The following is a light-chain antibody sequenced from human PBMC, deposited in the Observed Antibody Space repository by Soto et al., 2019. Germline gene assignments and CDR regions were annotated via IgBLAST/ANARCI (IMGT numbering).Light chain of an antibody. V-gene: IGLV4-69*01. Sequence: PVLTQSPSASASLGASVKLTCTLSSGHSSYAIAWHQQQPGKGPRYLMKLNTDGSHTKGDGIPDRFSGSSSGAERYLTISSLQSEDEADYYCQTWTTGIRVFGGGTKVTVL. CDR1: SGHSSYA. CDR3: QTWTTGIRV. J-gene: IGLJ2*01. CDR2: LNTDGSH.